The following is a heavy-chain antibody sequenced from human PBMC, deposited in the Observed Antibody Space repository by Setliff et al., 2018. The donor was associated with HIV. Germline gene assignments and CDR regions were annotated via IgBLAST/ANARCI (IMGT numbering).Heavy chain of an antibody. D-gene: IGHD6-19*01. CDR1: GGSISSHY. CDR2: IYYSGST. CDR3: ARRGYSSGYFDY. J-gene: IGHJ4*02. Sequence: SETLSLTCTVSGGSISSHYWSWIRQPPGKGLEWIGYIYYSGSTNYNPSLKSRVTISVDTSKNQFSLKLSPVTAADTAVYYCARRGYSSGYFDYWGQGMLVT. V-gene: IGHV4-59*08.